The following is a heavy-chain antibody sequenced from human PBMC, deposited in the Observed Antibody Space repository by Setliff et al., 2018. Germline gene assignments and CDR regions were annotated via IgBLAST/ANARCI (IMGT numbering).Heavy chain of an antibody. CDR2: INQDGSEK. D-gene: IGHD6-13*01. V-gene: IGHV3-7*03. J-gene: IGHJ6*04. CDR1: GFTFNTYW. CDR3: ARAKMEESGKAQAGMDV. Sequence: GGSLRLSCGASGFTFNTYWMGWVRQAPGKGPEWVANINQDGSEKYYVDSVKGRFTISRDNAKNSLYLQMSNLGAEDTAVYYCARAKMEESGKAQAGMDVWGKGTTVTVSS.